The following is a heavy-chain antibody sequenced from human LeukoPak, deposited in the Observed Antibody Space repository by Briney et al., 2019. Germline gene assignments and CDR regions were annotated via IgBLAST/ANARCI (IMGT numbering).Heavy chain of an antibody. Sequence: GGSLRLSCAASGFTFSHYWMTWVRQAPGKGLEWVAQINQDGGEEYYMDSVKARFTISRDNAKNSVFLQMNSLRAEDTAVYYCVRDGGVSGYDLLDYWGQGTLVTVSS. CDR2: INQDGGEE. V-gene: IGHV3-7*01. CDR1: GFTFSHYW. CDR3: VRDGGVSGYDLLDY. D-gene: IGHD5-12*01. J-gene: IGHJ4*02.